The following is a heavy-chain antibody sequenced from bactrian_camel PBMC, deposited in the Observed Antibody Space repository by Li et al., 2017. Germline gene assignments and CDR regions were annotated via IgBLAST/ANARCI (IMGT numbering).Heavy chain of an antibody. CDR3: TKETEWAGYHEFAVH. D-gene: IGHD5*01. CDR2: IDSGGGS. CDR1: RYTYKRNC. V-gene: IGHV3S1*01. J-gene: IGHJ4*01. Sequence: HVQLVESGGGSVQAGGSLTLSCAAGRYTYKRNCMGWFRQAPGKGLEYVTAIDSGGGSYYPDSVKGRFTISRDNAKNTLYLQLNSLKTEDMAMYYCTKETEWAGYHEFAVHWGQGTQVTVSS.